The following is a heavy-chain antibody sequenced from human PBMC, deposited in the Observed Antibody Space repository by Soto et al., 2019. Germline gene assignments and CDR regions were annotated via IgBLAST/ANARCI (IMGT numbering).Heavy chain of an antibody. CDR1: GGSISSYY. D-gene: IGHD1-26*01. CDR3: ARRYGGNLDY. CDR2: IYYSGST. J-gene: IGHJ4*02. V-gene: IGHV4-59*08. Sequence: SETLSLTCTVSGGSISSYYWSWIRQPPGKDLEWSGYIYYSGSTNYNPSLKSRATISVDTSKNPFSLKLSSVTPADTAVYYCARRYGGNLDYWGQGTLVTVSS.